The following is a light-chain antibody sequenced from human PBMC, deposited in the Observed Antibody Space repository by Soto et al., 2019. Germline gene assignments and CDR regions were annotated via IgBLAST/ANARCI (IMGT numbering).Light chain of an antibody. CDR1: QDISDY. CDR3: QQCNAYSGT. Sequence: DIQLTQSPSFLSASVGDRVTITCRASQDISDYLAWYQQRPGKAPKLLIYAASTLQSGVPSRFSGSGSGTEFTLTISSLQPDDIATYYCQQCNAYSGTFGQGTKVDIK. V-gene: IGKV1-9*01. J-gene: IGKJ2*02. CDR2: AAS.